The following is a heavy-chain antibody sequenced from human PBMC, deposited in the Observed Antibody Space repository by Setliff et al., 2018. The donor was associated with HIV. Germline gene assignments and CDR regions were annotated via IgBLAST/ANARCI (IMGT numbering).Heavy chain of an antibody. CDR3: ARMGGDLTHFAY. Sequence: SGPTLVNPTQTVTLTCSFSGFSISTNGVSVSWVRRPPGRALDWLARIDWDGETHYTTSLKTRLTISKDTTNNRVVLTMTNVDPVDTATYFCARMGGDLTHFAYWGPGTLVTVSS. CDR2: IDWDGET. V-gene: IGHV2-70*19. D-gene: IGHD3-16*01. CDR1: GFSISTNGVS. J-gene: IGHJ4*02.